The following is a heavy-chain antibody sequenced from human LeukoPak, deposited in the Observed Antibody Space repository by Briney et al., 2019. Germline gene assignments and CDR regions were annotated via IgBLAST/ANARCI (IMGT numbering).Heavy chain of an antibody. CDR1: GGSISGYY. CDR2: IYTSGST. CDR3: ARDRYYYDSTGYSIFDY. J-gene: IGHJ4*02. Sequence: SETLSLTCAVYGGSISGYYWSWIRQPAGKGLEWIGRIYTSGSTNYNPSLKGRVTMSVDTSKNQFSLKLSSVTAADTAVYYCARDRYYYDSTGYSIFDYWGQGTLVTVSS. D-gene: IGHD3-22*01. V-gene: IGHV4-4*07.